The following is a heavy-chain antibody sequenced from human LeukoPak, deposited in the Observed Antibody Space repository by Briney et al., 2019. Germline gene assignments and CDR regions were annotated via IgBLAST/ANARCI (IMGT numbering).Heavy chain of an antibody. D-gene: IGHD1-1*01. Sequence: ASVKVSCKASGFPFTSSAVQWVRQARGQRLEWIGWIVVGSGITNYAQKFQERVTITRDMSTSTAYMELSSLRSEDTAVYYCAAVVRYSDAFDIWGQGTMVTVSS. J-gene: IGHJ3*02. CDR2: IVVGSGIT. CDR3: AAVVRYSDAFDI. V-gene: IGHV1-58*01. CDR1: GFPFTSSA.